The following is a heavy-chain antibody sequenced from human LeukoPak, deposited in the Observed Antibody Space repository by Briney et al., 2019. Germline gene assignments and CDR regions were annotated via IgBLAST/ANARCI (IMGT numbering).Heavy chain of an antibody. J-gene: IGHJ4*02. D-gene: IGHD4-17*01. V-gene: IGHV3-74*01. Sequence: GGSLRLSCAASGFTFSSDWMDWVCQVPGEGLVWVSRINRDGGTTVYPDSVKGRFTISRDNAKNTLYLQMNGLRAEDTAVYYCVSVGDYGDYANYFDYWGQGTLVTVSS. CDR3: VSVGDYGDYANYFDY. CDR2: INRDGGTT. CDR1: GFTFSSDW.